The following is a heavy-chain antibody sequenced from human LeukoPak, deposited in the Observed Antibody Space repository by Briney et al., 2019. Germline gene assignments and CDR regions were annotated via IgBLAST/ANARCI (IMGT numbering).Heavy chain of an antibody. V-gene: IGHV3-30*15. CDR3: AGGRVVPATRLDY. CDR2: ISYDAKFR. J-gene: IGHJ4*02. CDR1: GFTFSNYA. Sequence: GRSLRLSCAASGFTFSNYAMHWVRQAPGKGLEWGAVISYDAKFRFYADSMKGRFTISRDNSKDTLYLQLSSLRLNDTAVYFCAGGRVVPATRLDYWGRGTLVTVSS. D-gene: IGHD2-21*02.